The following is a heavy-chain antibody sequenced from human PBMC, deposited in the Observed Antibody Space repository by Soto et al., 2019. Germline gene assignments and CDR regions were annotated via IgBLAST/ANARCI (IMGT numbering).Heavy chain of an antibody. D-gene: IGHD3-3*01. V-gene: IGHV2-5*02. CDR1: GFSLGTSGVG. Sequence: SGPTLVNPTQTLTLTCTFSGFSLGTSGVGVDWIRQPPGKALEWLALIYWDDDKRYSPSLKSRVTITKDTSKNQVVLTMTNMDPVDTATYYCAHSNASYYDFWSGYFASFDYWGQGTLVTVSS. CDR3: AHSNASYYDFWSGYFASFDY. CDR2: IYWDDDK. J-gene: IGHJ4*02.